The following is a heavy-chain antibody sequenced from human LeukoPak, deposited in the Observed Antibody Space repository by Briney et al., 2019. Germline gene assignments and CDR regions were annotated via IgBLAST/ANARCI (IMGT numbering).Heavy chain of an antibody. CDR3: ARARRGIGYCSGGSCYSPDY. CDR1: GFTFSSYS. CDR2: ISSSSSYI. V-gene: IGHV3-21*01. D-gene: IGHD2-15*01. Sequence: PGGSLRLSCAASGFTFSSYSMNWVRQAPGKGLEWVSSISSSSSYIYYADSVKGRFTISRDNAKNSLYLQMNSLKAEDTAVYYCARARRGIGYCSGGSCYSPDYWGQGTLVTVSS. J-gene: IGHJ4*02.